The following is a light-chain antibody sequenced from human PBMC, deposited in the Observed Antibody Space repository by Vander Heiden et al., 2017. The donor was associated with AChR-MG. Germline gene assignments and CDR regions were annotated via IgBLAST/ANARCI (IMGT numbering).Light chain of an antibody. CDR1: SSDVGSYNL. CDR3: CSYAGSSTHAV. CDR2: EGS. V-gene: IGLV2-23*01. J-gene: IGLJ7*01. Sequence: QSALTQPASVSGSPGPSITISCTGTSSDVGSYNLVSWYQQHPGKAPKLMIYEGSKRPSGVSNRFSGSKSGNTASLTISGLQAEDEADYYCCSYAGSSTHAVFGGGTKLTVL.